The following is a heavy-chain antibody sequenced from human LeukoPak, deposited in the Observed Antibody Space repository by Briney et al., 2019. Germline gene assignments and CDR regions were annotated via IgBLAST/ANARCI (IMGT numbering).Heavy chain of an antibody. D-gene: IGHD3-22*01. J-gene: IGHJ3*02. CDR2: INPDGSDS. CDR3: ATYYYDSSGYYPDAFDI. Sequence: GGSLRLSCAASGFTFSNYWMHWVRQAPGKGLEWVSRINPDGSDSYYADSVKGRFTMSRDNAKNTVYLQMNSLRAEDTAVYYCATYYYDSSGYYPDAFDIWGQGTMVTVSS. V-gene: IGHV3-74*01. CDR1: GFTFSNYW.